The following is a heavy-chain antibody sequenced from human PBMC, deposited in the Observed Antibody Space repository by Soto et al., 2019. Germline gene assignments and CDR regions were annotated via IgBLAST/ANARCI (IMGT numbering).Heavy chain of an antibody. D-gene: IGHD1-7*01. CDR3: ARGRGTGTMDY. Sequence: TLSLTCAVSGGSISSGGYSWSWIRQPPGKGLEWIGYIYHSGSTYYNPSLKSRVTTSVDRSKNQFSLKLSSVTAADTAVYYCARGRGTGTMDYWGQGTLVTVSS. J-gene: IGHJ4*02. CDR2: IYHSGST. CDR1: GGSISSGGYS. V-gene: IGHV4-30-2*01.